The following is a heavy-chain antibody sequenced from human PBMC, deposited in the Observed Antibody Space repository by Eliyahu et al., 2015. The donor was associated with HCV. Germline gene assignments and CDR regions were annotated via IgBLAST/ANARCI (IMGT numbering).Heavy chain of an antibody. CDR3: TTDVGISFEVGRY. V-gene: IGHV3-15*07. Sequence: EVQLVESGGGLVKPGGSLRXSCAAXGFXCSXAYMNWVRQAPGKGLEWVGRIRNRGDGGTTDYAAPVKGRFTISRDESICTLYLQMSSLRTEDTAVYYCTTDVGISFEVGRYWGQGTLVTVS. D-gene: IGHD3-16*02. CDR1: GFXCSXAY. J-gene: IGHJ4*02. CDR2: IRNRGDGGTT.